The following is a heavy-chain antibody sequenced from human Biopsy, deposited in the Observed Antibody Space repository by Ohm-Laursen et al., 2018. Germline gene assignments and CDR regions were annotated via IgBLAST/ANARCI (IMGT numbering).Heavy chain of an antibody. D-gene: IGHD5-24*01. CDR3: ARAGVGSDGTDSYYYGMDV. CDR1: GYTFTSYG. Sequence: ASVKVSCKASGYTFTSYGISWVRQAPGQGLEWMGVISPSGATTSLSQKFQGRITMTRDTSTGTVYMDLNSLGSEDTAVYYCARAGVGSDGTDSYYYGMDVWGPGTTATVSS. J-gene: IGHJ6*02. CDR2: ISPSGATT. V-gene: IGHV1-46*01.